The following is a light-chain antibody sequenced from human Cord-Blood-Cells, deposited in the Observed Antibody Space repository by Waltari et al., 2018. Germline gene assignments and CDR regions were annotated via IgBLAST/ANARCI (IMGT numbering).Light chain of an antibody. CDR2: QDS. CDR3: QAWDSSTVV. J-gene: IGLJ2*01. CDR1: ILGAKH. V-gene: IGLV3-1*01. Sequence: SYELTQPPSVSLSPGQTASITCPRDILGAKHACWYQQKPGQSPVLVIYQDSKRPSGIPERFSGSNSGNTATLNISGTQAMDEADYYCQAWDSSTVVFGGGTKLTVL.